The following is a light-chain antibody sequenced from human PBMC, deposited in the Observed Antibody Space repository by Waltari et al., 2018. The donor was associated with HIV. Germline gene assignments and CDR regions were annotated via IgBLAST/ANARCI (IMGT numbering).Light chain of an antibody. CDR3: AAWDDRLTGPV. J-gene: IGLJ3*02. Sequence: QSVLTQPPSASGTPGQRVTISCSGSSSNIGSNTVNWYQQLPGTAPKPLIYSNKEQPSGVPDRFSVSKSGTSACLAISGLQSEEEADYYCAAWDDRLTGPVFGGGTKLTVL. CDR2: SNK. CDR1: SSNIGSNT. V-gene: IGLV1-44*01.